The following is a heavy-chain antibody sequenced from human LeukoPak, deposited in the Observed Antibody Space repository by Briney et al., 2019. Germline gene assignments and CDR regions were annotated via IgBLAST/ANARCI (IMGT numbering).Heavy chain of an antibody. D-gene: IGHD5-12*01. CDR1: GFTFSSYT. V-gene: IGHV3-74*01. J-gene: IGHJ4*02. CDR3: ARAGRGYSGYDYVDY. Sequence: PGGSLRLSCAASGFTFSSYTMNWVRQAPGKGLEWVSRINSDGSSTSYADSVKGRFTISRDNAKNTLYLQMNSLRAEDTAVYYCARAGRGYSGYDYVDYWGQGTLVTVSS. CDR2: INSDGSST.